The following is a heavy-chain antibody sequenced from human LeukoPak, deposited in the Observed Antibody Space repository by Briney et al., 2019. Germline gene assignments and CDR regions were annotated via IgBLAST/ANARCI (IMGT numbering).Heavy chain of an antibody. J-gene: IGHJ4*02. V-gene: IGHV4-34*01. CDR1: GGSFRGYY. CDR3: ATKRPKAGLDY. Sequence: PSETLSLTSAVYGGSFRGYYWSWIRQPPGKGLEWIGEINHSGSTNYNPSLKSRVTISVDTSKNQFSLKLSSVTAADTAVYYCATKRPKAGLDYWGQGTLVTVSS. D-gene: IGHD1-1*01. CDR2: INHSGST.